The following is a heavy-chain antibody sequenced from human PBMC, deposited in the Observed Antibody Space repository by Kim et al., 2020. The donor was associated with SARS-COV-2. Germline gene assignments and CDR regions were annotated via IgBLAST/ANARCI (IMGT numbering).Heavy chain of an antibody. D-gene: IGHD5-12*01. CDR2: IYHSGST. CDR3: ARSTVDDYYYGMDV. Sequence: SETLSLTCAVSGGSISSGGYSWSWIRQPPGKGLEWIGYIYHSGSTYYNPSLKSRVTISVDRSKNQFSLKLSSVTAADTAVYYCARSTVDDYYYGMDVWGQGTTVTVSS. J-gene: IGHJ6*02. CDR1: GGSISSGGYS. V-gene: IGHV4-30-2*01.